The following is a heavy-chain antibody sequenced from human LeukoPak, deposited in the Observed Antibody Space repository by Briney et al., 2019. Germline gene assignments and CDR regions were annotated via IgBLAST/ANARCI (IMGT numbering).Heavy chain of an antibody. Sequence: GGSVTLSCAVWGLTLSSYAMQWVRQAPGEGVEWVAGISYEGSNKYYADSVKGRFTISRDNSKNTLYVQINSLRAEDLAVYYCATDHAYCSGGSCPRGYSFDYCGQGPLVTVSS. CDR3: ATDHAYCSGGSCPRGYSFDY. J-gene: IGHJ4*02. CDR1: GLTLSSYA. CDR2: ISYEGSNK. D-gene: IGHD2-15*01. V-gene: IGHV3-30*04.